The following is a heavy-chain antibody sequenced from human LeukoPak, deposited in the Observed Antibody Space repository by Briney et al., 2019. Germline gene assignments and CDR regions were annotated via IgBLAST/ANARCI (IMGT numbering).Heavy chain of an antibody. CDR1: GFTFSDYY. V-gene: IGHV3-11*01. D-gene: IGHD6-13*01. CDR2: ISSSGSTI. J-gene: IGHJ6*02. Sequence: GGPLRLSCAASGFTFSDYYMSWIRQAPGKGLEWVSYISSSGSTIYYADSVKGRFTISRDNAKNSLYLQMNSLRAEDTAVYYCARVGGGSSSWYTYYYGMDVWGQGTTVTVSS. CDR3: ARVGGGSSSWYTYYYGMDV.